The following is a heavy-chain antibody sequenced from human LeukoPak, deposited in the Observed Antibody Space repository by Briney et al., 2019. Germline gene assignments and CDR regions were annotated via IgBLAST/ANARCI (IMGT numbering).Heavy chain of an antibody. D-gene: IGHD3-22*01. V-gene: IGHV4-61*10. CDR2: IYYSGST. CDR1: GGSISSGSYY. Sequence: TLSLTCTVSGGSISSGSYYWSWIRQPAGKGLEWIGYIYYSGSTNYNPSLKSRVTISVDTSKNQFSLKLSSVTAADTAVYYCARVRNPYDSSGYYPTRGAFDIWGQGTMVTVSS. J-gene: IGHJ3*02. CDR3: ARVRNPYDSSGYYPTRGAFDI.